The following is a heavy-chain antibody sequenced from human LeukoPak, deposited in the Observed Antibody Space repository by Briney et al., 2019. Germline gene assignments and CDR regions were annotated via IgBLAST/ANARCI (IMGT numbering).Heavy chain of an antibody. D-gene: IGHD3-22*01. CDR3: AKDRGRYYDSSGYYWGYYFDS. CDR2: ISSSSSYI. Sequence: KTGGSLRLSCAASGFTFSSYSMNWVRQAPGKGLEWVSSISSSSSYIYYADSVKGRFTISRDNAKNSLYLQMNSLRAEDTAVYYCAKDRGRYYDSSGYYWGYYFDSWGQGILVTVST. J-gene: IGHJ4*02. V-gene: IGHV3-21*04. CDR1: GFTFSSYS.